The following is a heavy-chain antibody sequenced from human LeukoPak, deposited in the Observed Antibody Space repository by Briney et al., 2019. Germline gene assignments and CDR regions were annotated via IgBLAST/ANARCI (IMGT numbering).Heavy chain of an antibody. Sequence: SETLSLTCTVSGGSISSYYWSWIRQPPGKGLEWIGYIYYSGSTNYNPSLKSRVTISVDTSKNQFSLKLSSVTAADTAVYYCARGSYYYGMDVWGQGTTVTVSS. CDR1: GGSISSYY. CDR2: IYYSGST. V-gene: IGHV4-59*01. CDR3: ARGSYYYGMDV. J-gene: IGHJ6*02.